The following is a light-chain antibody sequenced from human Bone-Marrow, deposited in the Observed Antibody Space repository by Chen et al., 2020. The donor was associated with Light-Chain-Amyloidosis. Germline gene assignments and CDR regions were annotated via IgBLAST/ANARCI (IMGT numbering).Light chain of an antibody. J-gene: IGLJ2*01. V-gene: IGLV2-14*03. CDR1: SRDIGGYNY. CDR3: SSYTTTSAPLI. CDR2: DVT. Sequence: QSALTQPSSVSGSPGQSITISCTGTSRDIGGYNYVFWYQQHPGRAPQLMIYDVTNRPSGVSNRFSGSKSGNTASLTIAGLQAEDEADYYCSSYTTTSAPLIFGGGTKLTVL.